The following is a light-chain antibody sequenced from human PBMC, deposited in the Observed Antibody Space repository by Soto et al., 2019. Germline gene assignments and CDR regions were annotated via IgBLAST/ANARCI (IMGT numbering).Light chain of an antibody. J-gene: IGKJ4*01. Sequence: DIQMTQSPSSLSASVGDRVTITCRASETTANYLNWYQHKPGKAPKLLIHSASSLQSGVPSRFSGRGSGTDFTLTTNSLQPEDFATYSCQQTYISPPTFGGGTKVDIK. V-gene: IGKV1-39*01. CDR3: QQTYISPPT. CDR1: ETTANY. CDR2: SAS.